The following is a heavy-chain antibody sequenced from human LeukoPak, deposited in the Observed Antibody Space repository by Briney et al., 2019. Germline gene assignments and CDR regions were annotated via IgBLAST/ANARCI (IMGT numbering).Heavy chain of an antibody. CDR3: ARAAQWELNYFDN. J-gene: IGHJ4*02. D-gene: IGHD1-26*01. CDR2: ISSSSASI. V-gene: IGHV3-48*01. CDR1: GFTFSSYV. Sequence: GGSLRLSCAASGFTFSSYVMSWVRQAPGKGLEWVSSISSSSASIYYADSVKGRFTISRDNARNSLFLHMNSLRAEDTAVYYCARAAQWELNYFDNWGQGTLVTVSS.